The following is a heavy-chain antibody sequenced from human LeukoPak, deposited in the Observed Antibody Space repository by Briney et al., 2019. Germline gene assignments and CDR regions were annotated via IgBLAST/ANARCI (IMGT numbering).Heavy chain of an antibody. CDR1: GFTFSAYN. CDR2: ISTTNSYI. D-gene: IGHD3-16*01. Sequence: GGSLRLSCVVSGFTFSAYNMNWVRQAPGKGLEWVSSISTTNSYIYYADSVTGRFTISRDNAKNSLYLQMNSLRAEDTAVYYCARAGGSTADFDYWGQGTLVTVSS. J-gene: IGHJ4*02. V-gene: IGHV3-21*01. CDR3: ARAGGSTADFDY.